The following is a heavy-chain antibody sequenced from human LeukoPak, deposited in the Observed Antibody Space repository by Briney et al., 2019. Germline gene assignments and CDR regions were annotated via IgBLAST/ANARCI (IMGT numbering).Heavy chain of an antibody. D-gene: IGHD6-6*01. CDR1: GFTFNNHA. CDR2: IWFDGSNK. V-gene: IGHV3-33*01. J-gene: IGHJ4*02. CDR3: ARDPELSSSHFDY. Sequence: GGSLRLSCAASGFTFNNHAMHWVRQAPGKGLEWVAVIWFDGSNKYYADSVQGRFTISRDNSKNTLYLQMNSLRAEDTAVYYCARDPELSSSHFDYWAREPWSPSPQ.